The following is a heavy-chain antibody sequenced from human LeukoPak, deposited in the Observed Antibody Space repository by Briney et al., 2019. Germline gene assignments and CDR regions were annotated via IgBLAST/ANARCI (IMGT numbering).Heavy chain of an antibody. Sequence: ASVKVSCKASGYTFTSYGISWVRQAPGQGLEWMGWISAYNGNTNYAQKLQGRVTMTTDTSTSTAYMELRSLRSDDTAVYYCAKPQPLWFGELYFDYWGQGTLVTVSS. CDR3: AKPQPLWFGELYFDY. V-gene: IGHV1-18*01. J-gene: IGHJ4*02. CDR1: GYTFTSYG. D-gene: IGHD3-10*01. CDR2: ISAYNGNT.